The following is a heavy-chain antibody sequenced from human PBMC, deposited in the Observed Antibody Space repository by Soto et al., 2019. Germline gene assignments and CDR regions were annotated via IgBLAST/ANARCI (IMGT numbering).Heavy chain of an antibody. CDR1: GFPFGENA. Sequence: GGSLRLSCAASGFPFGENAMSWVRQAPGKGLEWVSGISDSGATTYYADSVRGRFTISRDNSKNTLYLQMKSLRAEGSASYYCEKDDTSSGSIDYWGQGALVTVSS. J-gene: IGHJ4*02. CDR3: EKDDTSSGSIDY. CDR2: ISDSGATT. D-gene: IGHD6-19*01. V-gene: IGHV3-23*01.